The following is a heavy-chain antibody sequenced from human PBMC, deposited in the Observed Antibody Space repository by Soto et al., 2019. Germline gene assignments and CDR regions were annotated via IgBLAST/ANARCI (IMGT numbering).Heavy chain of an antibody. CDR3: VQGAMHSAFDI. J-gene: IGHJ3*02. V-gene: IGHV3-23*01. CDR1: GFTFSSNG. CDR2: ISSTGALA. Sequence: EVLLLESGGGLVQPGGSLRLSCVDSGFTFSSNGMSWVRQAPGKGLDWIEVISSTGALAVYADSVRGRFTISRDNSKSTLYLQMNSLRVEDTAIYYCVQGAMHSAFDIWCRGTMVSVSS.